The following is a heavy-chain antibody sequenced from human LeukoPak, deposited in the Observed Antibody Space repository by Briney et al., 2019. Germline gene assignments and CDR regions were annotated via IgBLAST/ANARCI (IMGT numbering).Heavy chain of an antibody. D-gene: IGHD6-19*01. V-gene: IGHV1-18*01. CDR2: ISAYNGNT. CDR3: ARDKDSSGWSYYYYYGMDV. CDR1: GGTFSSYA. Sequence: ASVKVSCKASGGTFSSYAISWVRQAPGQGLEWMGWISAYNGNTNYAQKLQGRVTMTTDTSTSTAYMELRSLRSDDTAVYYCARDKDSSGWSYYYYYGMDVWGQGTTVTVSS. J-gene: IGHJ6*02.